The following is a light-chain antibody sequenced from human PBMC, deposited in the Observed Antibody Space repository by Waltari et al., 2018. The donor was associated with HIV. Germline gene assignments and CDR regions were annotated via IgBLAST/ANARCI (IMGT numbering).Light chain of an antibody. CDR2: YDD. CDR3: AVWDDSLNAVV. Sequence: QSVLTQPPSVSEAPRQRVTISCSGSSSNIGNNAVNWYQQLPGKAPKLLIYYDDLLPSGVSDRFSGSKSGTSASLAISGLQSEDEADYDCAVWDDSLNAVVFGGGTKLTVL. V-gene: IGLV1-36*01. CDR1: SSNIGNNA. J-gene: IGLJ2*01.